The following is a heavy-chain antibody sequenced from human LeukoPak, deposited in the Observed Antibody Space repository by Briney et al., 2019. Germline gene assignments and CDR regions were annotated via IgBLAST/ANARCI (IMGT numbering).Heavy chain of an antibody. CDR3: ARADYGDYLFDY. CDR2: INAGNGNT. Sequence: ASVTVSCMASGYTFTSYAMHWVRQAPGQRLEWMGWINAGNGNTKYSQKFQGRVTITRDTSASTAYMELSSLRSEDTAVYYCARADYGDYLFDYWGQGTLVTVSS. D-gene: IGHD4-17*01. V-gene: IGHV1-3*01. J-gene: IGHJ4*02. CDR1: GYTFTSYA.